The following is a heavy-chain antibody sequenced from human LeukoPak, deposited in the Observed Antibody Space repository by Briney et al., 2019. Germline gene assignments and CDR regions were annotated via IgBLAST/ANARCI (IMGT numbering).Heavy chain of an antibody. CDR1: GYTFTSYD. V-gene: IGHV1-8*02. CDR3: ATGIMNPVVTKDY. D-gene: IGHD4-23*01. Sequence: ASVKVSCKASGYTFTSYDINWVRQATGQGLEWMGWMNPNSGNTGYAQKFQGRVIMTEDTSTDTAYMELSSLRSEDTAVYYCATGIMNPVVTKDYWGQGTLVTVSS. J-gene: IGHJ4*02. CDR2: MNPNSGNT.